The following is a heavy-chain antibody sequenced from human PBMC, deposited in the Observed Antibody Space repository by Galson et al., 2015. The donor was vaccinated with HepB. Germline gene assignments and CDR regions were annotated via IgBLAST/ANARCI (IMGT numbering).Heavy chain of an antibody. CDR2: IVPIFGTA. V-gene: IGHV1-69*13. J-gene: IGHJ6*03. D-gene: IGHD2-15*01. CDR1: GGTFSSYA. CDR3: ARDRVLLSYYYYMDD. Sequence: SVKVSCKASGGTFSSYAISWVRQAPGQGLEWMGGIVPIFGTANYAQKFQGRVTITADESTSTAYMELSSLRSEDTAVYYCARDRVLLSYYYYMDDWGKGTTVTVSS.